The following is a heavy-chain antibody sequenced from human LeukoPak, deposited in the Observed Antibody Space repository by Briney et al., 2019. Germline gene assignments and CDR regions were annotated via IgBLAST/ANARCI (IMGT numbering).Heavy chain of an antibody. D-gene: IGHD3-3*01. J-gene: IGHJ3*02. CDR3: ARAGVVVYTGHAFDI. Sequence: SETLSLTCTVSGGFIHTGSYYWSWIRQPAGKGLEWIGRIYTSGSTTYNLSLKSRVTISVLTSKNQFSLKLNSVTAADTAVYYCARAGVVVYTGHAFDIWGQGTMVTVSS. CDR1: GGFIHTGSYY. CDR2: IYTSGST. V-gene: IGHV4-61*02.